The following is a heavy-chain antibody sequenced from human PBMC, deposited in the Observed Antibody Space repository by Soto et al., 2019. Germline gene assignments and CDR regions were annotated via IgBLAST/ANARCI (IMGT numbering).Heavy chain of an antibody. Sequence: EVQLLESGGGLVQPGGSLRLSCAASGFTFSSYAMSWVRQAPGKGLEWVSAISGSGGSTYYADSVEGRFTIYRDNSKNALYLQMNSLRAEDTAVYYCAKDLDDYIWGSYRRGSYFDYWGQGTLVTVSS. D-gene: IGHD3-16*02. CDR1: GFTFSSYA. CDR2: ISGSGGST. J-gene: IGHJ4*02. CDR3: AKDLDDYIWGSYRRGSYFDY. V-gene: IGHV3-23*01.